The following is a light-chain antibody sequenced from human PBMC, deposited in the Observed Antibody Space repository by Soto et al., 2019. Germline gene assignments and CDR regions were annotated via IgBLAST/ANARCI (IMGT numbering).Light chain of an antibody. CDR1: QSVSSSY. J-gene: IGKJ5*01. CDR2: DAS. Sequence: EIVLTQSPATMSLSPGERATLSCGASQSVSSSYLAWYQQKPGLAPRLLIYDASSRATGIADRFSGSGSGTDFTLTISRLEPEDFAVYYCQQYGSSPPITFGQGTRLEI. V-gene: IGKV3D-20*01. CDR3: QQYGSSPPIT.